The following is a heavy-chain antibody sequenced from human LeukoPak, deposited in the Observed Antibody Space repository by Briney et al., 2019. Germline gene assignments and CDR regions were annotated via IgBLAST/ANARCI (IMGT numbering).Heavy chain of an antibody. D-gene: IGHD1-26*01. J-gene: IGHJ4*02. CDR1: GYTFTELS. CDR3: ATVNAQYSGSYYYFDY. Sequence: ASVKVSCKVSGYTFTELSMHWVRQAPGKGLEWMGGFDPEDGETIYAQKFQGRVTMTEDTSTDTAYMELSSLRSEDTAVYYCATVNAQYSGSYYYFDYWGQRTLVTVSS. V-gene: IGHV1-24*01. CDR2: FDPEDGET.